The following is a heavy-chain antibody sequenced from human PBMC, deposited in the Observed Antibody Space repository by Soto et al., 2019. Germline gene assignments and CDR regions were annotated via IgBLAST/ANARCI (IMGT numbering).Heavy chain of an antibody. D-gene: IGHD3-9*01. J-gene: IGHJ4*02. V-gene: IGHV2-5*02. Sequence: QITLKESGPTLVKPTQTLTLTCTFSGFSLSTSGVGVGWIRQPPGKALEWLALIYWDDDKRYSPSLKSRLTITKDTSKNQAVLTRTNMDPVDTATYTCAHMGRYYVILSGYSWTIDYWGQGTLVTVSS. CDR3: AHMGRYYVILSGYSWTIDY. CDR1: GFSLSTSGVG. CDR2: IYWDDDK.